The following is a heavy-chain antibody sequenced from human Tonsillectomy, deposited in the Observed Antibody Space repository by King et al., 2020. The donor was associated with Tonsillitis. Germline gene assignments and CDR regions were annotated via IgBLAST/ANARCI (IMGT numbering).Heavy chain of an antibody. CDR1: VGSISSGSYY. CDR2: IYTSGST. J-gene: IGHJ4*02. Sequence: VQLQESGPGLVKPSQTLSLTCTVSVGSISSGSYYWSWIRQPAGKGLEWIGRIYTSGSTNYNPSLKSRVPISVDTSKNQFSLKLSSVTAADTAVYYCAGAPYEYYYDSSGYPLADYWGQGTLVTVSS. V-gene: IGHV4-61*02. CDR3: AGAPYEYYYDSSGYPLADY. D-gene: IGHD3-22*01.